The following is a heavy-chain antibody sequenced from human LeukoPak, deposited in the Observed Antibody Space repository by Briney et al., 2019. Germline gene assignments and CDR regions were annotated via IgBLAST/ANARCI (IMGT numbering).Heavy chain of an antibody. Sequence: SETLSLTCAVYGGSFSGYYWSWIRQPPGKGLEWIGEINHSGSTNYNPSLKSRVTISVDTSKNQFSLKLSSVTAADTAVYYCCGYSYGSSVNWFDPWGQGALVTVSS. CDR2: INHSGST. D-gene: IGHD5-18*01. CDR3: CGYSYGSSVNWFDP. J-gene: IGHJ5*02. CDR1: GGSFSGYY. V-gene: IGHV4-34*03.